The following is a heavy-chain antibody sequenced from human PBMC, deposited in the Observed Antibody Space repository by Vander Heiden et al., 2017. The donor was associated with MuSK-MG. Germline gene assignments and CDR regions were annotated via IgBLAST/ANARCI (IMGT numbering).Heavy chain of an antibody. V-gene: IGHV4-39*01. CDR1: GGSISSSSYY. J-gene: IGHJ3*02. CDR2: IYYSGST. CDR3: ATTSGSYVWVAFDI. D-gene: IGHD3-16*01. Sequence: QLQLQESGPGLVKPSETLSLTCTVSGGSISSSSYYWGWIRQPPGKGLEWIGSIYYSGSTYYNPALKSRVTISVDTSKNQLSLKLRSVTAAETAVYYFATTSGSYVWVAFDIWGQGTMVTVYS.